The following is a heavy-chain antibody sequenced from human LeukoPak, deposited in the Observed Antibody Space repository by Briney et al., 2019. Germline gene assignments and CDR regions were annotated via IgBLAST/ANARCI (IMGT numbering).Heavy chain of an antibody. D-gene: IGHD1-26*01. Sequence: PSETLSLTCTVSGGSISSSSYYWAWIRQPPGKGLEWIGSIYYSGSTYYNPSLKSRVTISVDTSKNQFSLKLSSVTAADTAVYYCARYASGGYFDYWGQGTLVTVSS. V-gene: IGHV4-39*01. CDR2: IYYSGST. CDR1: GGSISSSSYY. CDR3: ARYASGGYFDY. J-gene: IGHJ4*02.